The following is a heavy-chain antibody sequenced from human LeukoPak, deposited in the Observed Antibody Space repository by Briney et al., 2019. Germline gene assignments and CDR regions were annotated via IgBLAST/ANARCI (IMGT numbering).Heavy chain of an antibody. J-gene: IGHJ6*02. V-gene: IGHV3-74*01. Sequence: PGGSLRLSCAASGFTFSSYWMHWVRQAPGKGLVWVSVINNDGSGTNYADSVKGRSTISRDNAKNTLYLQMTSLGAEDTAVYYCVRGGFGHAMDVWGQGTTVTASS. D-gene: IGHD3-10*01. CDR3: VRGGFGHAMDV. CDR2: INNDGSGT. CDR1: GFTFSSYW.